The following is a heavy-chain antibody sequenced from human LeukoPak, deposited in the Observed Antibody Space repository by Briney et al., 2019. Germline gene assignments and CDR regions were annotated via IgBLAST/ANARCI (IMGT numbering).Heavy chain of an antibody. Sequence: GASVKVSCKTSGYTFTSYGISWVRQAPGQGLEWMGWISVYNGDTKNAQKFQGRVTMTADTSTNTVYMELRSLRSDDTAVYYCARDKGNLIVFGGVIEFDPWGQGTLVTVSS. CDR3: ARDKGNLIVFGGVIEFDP. J-gene: IGHJ5*02. D-gene: IGHD3-16*01. CDR1: GYTFTSYG. CDR2: ISVYNGDT. V-gene: IGHV1-18*01.